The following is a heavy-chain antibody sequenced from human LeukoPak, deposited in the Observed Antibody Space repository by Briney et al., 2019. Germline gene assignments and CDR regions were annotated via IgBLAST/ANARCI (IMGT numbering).Heavy chain of an antibody. CDR2: ISGSGGST. D-gene: IGHD1-26*01. Sequence: GGSLRLSCAASGFTFSSYAMSWVRQAPEKGLEWVSDISGSGGSTYYADSVKGRFTISRDNSKNTLYLQMNSLRSEDTALYYCTRVRLGVATRYFDYWGQGTLVTVSS. J-gene: IGHJ4*02. CDR1: GFTFSSYA. CDR3: TRVRLGVATRYFDY. V-gene: IGHV3-23*01.